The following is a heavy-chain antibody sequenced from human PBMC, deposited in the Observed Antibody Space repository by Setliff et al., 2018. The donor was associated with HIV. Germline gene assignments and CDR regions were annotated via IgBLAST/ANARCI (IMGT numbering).Heavy chain of an antibody. D-gene: IGHD3-22*01. CDR3: TRGSGSDDSSDFDD. Sequence: PGGSLRLSCVASGFTFTNAWVNWVRQAPGTGLEWVGRFKTDGGTTEYATPVKGRFTISRDDSKDTLYLHMNSLRAEDTALYYCTRGSGSDDSSDFDDWGEGTLVTVSS. CDR2: FKTDGGTT. CDR1: GFTFTNAW. V-gene: IGHV3-15*01. J-gene: IGHJ4*02.